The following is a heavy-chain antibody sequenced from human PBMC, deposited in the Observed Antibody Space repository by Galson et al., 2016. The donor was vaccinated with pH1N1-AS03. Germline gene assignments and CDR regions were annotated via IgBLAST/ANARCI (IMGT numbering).Heavy chain of an antibody. CDR2: ISGYDGHT. V-gene: IGHV1-18*01. CDR1: GYTFVNYG. D-gene: IGHD3-3*01. CDR3: ARDESGYMY. J-gene: IGHJ4*02. Sequence: SVKVSCKASGYTFVNYGISWVRRAPRQGLEWMGWISGYDGHTGYAQKFQGRVTMTTDTSTNTAYMELRSLTSDDTAVYYCARDESGYMYWGQGTLVTVSS.